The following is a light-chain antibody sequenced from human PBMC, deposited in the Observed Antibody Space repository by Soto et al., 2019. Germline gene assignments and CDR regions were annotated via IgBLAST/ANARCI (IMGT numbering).Light chain of an antibody. CDR2: GAS. V-gene: IGKV3-20*01. Sequence: ELVMTQSPATLSVSPGERATLXXRASQNVDSNYLAWYQQKPGQAPRXXIFGASGRATGIPDRFSGSGSGTDFTLTISSLEPEDFAVYYCQQYGSLSWTFGQGTKVDIK. CDR1: QNVDSNY. CDR3: QQYGSLSWT. J-gene: IGKJ1*01.